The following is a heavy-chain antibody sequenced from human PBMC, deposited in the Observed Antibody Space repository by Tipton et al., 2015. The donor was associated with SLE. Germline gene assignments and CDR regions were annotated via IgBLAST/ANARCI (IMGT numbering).Heavy chain of an antibody. J-gene: IGHJ4*02. Sequence: TLSLTCTVSGGSISSYYWNWIRQPPGKGLESVGYIYYSGSTNYNPSLKSRVTISVDTSKNQFSLKLTSVTAADTAVYYCAKGRGTSSGCLGYWGQGILVTVSS. V-gene: IGHV4-59*01. CDR2: IYYSGST. CDR3: AKGRGTSSGCLGY. CDR1: GGSISSYY. D-gene: IGHD2-2*01.